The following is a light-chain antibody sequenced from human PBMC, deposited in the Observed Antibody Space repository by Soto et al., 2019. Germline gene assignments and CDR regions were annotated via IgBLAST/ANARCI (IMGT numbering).Light chain of an antibody. Sequence: QSVLTQPPSASETPGQRVTISCSGSSSNIGSNPVHWYQHLPGPAPKLLIYNNNQRPSGVPDRFSGSKSGTSASLAISGLQSEDEADYYCAAWDDSLNAVLFGGGTKLTVL. CDR3: AAWDDSLNAVL. J-gene: IGLJ2*01. V-gene: IGLV1-44*01. CDR2: NNN. CDR1: SSNIGSNP.